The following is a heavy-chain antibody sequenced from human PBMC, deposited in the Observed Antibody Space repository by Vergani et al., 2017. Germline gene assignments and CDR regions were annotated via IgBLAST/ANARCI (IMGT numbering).Heavy chain of an antibody. J-gene: IGHJ6*02. CDR3: AKDISFGSSWYDSHYYYYGMDV. CDR1: GFTFDDYA. Sequence: EVQLVESGGGLVQPGRSLRLSCAASGFTFDDYAMHWVRQAPGKGLEWVSGISWNSGSIGYADSVKGRFTISRDNAKNSLYLQMNSLIAEDTALYYCAKDISFGSSWYDSHYYYYGMDVWGQGTTVTVSS. V-gene: IGHV3-9*01. CDR2: ISWNSGSI. D-gene: IGHD6-13*01.